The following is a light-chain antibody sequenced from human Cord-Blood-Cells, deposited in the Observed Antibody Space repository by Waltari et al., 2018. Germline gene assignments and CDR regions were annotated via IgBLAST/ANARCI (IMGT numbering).Light chain of an antibody. CDR1: QSVLYSSNNKNY. CDR3: QQYYSTPPYS. V-gene: IGKV4-1*01. Sequence: DIVMIQSPDSLAVSLGERATINCKSSQSVLYSSNNKNYLACYQQKPGQPPKLLIYCASTRESGVPDRFSGSGSGTDFTLTISSLQAEXVAVYYCQQYYSTPPYSFGQGTKLEIK. CDR2: CAS. J-gene: IGKJ2*03.